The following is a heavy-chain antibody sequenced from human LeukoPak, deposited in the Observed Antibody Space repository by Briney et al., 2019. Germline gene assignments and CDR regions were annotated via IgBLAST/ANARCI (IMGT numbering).Heavy chain of an antibody. J-gene: IGHJ3*02. CDR3: ASGRGLYSFYAFDI. CDR1: GGSISSYY. Sequence: PSETLSLTCTVSGGSISSYYWSWIRQPPGRGLEWIGYIYYSGSTDYNPSLRSRVTISVDTSKSQFSLKLSSVTAADTAVYYCASGRGLYSFYAFDIWGQGTMVTVSS. D-gene: IGHD5-18*01. V-gene: IGHV4-59*01. CDR2: IYYSGST.